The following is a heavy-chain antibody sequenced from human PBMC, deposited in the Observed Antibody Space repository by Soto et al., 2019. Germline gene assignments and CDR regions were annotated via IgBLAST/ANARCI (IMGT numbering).Heavy chain of an antibody. CDR1: GGSISSYY. D-gene: IGHD2-21*02. CDR3: ARVGWAYCGGDCQSEYFQH. CDR2: IYYSGST. V-gene: IGHV4-59*01. Sequence: SETLSLTCTVSGGSISSYYWSWIRQPPGKGLEWIGYIYYSGSTNYNPSLKSRVTISVDTSKNQFSLKLSSVTAADTAVYYCARVGWAYCGGDCQSEYFQHWGQGTLVTVSS. J-gene: IGHJ1*01.